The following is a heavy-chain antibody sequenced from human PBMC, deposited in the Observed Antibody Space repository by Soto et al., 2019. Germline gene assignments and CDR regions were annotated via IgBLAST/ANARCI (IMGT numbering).Heavy chain of an antibody. CDR3: ARDGVAEVAATPENRPHKNYYYYYGMDV. J-gene: IGHJ6*02. CDR2: ISAYNGNT. CDR1: GYTFTSYG. Sequence: QVQLVQSGAEVKKPGASVKVSCKASGYTFTSYGISWVRQAPGQGLEWMGWISAYNGNTNYAQKLQGRVTMTTDTSTSTAYMELRSLRADDTAVYYCARDGVAEVAATPENRPHKNYYYYYGMDVWGQGTTVTVSS. V-gene: IGHV1-18*01. D-gene: IGHD2-15*01.